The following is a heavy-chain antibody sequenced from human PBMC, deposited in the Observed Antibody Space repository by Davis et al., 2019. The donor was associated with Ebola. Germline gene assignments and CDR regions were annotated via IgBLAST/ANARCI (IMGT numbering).Heavy chain of an antibody. V-gene: IGHV4-59*11. J-gene: IGHJ4*02. CDR1: GASLSSHY. D-gene: IGHD2-2*01. CDR2: IHYGGAT. CDR3: ATNTSSTAGFDS. Sequence: PSETLSLTCSVSGASLSSHYWPWIRQPPGKGLEWIGQIHYGGATNYNPSLRSHFTISVDTSKNQFSLRLTSVTAADTGVYYCATNTSSTAGFDSWGQGTLVTVSS.